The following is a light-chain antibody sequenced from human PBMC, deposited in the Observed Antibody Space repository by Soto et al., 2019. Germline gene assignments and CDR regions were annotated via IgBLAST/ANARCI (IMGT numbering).Light chain of an antibody. CDR2: DVS. CDR1: SSDVGGYNY. J-gene: IGLJ1*01. CDR3: NSYTSGTTLV. V-gene: IGLV2-14*03. Sequence: QSALTQPASVSGSPGQSITISCTGTSSDVGGYNYVSWYQQHPGKAPKLMIYDVSNRPSGVSNRFSGSKSGNTASLTISGLQAADEADYYCNSYTSGTTLVFGTGTKLTVL.